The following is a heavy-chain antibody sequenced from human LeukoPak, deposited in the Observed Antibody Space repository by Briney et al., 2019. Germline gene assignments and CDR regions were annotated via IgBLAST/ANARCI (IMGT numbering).Heavy chain of an antibody. V-gene: IGHV4-30-2*02. Sequence: PSETLSLTCSVSGASLTRPTYYQWSWIRQPPGKGLEWIGYIYQSGSTYYNPSLKSRVTISVDRSKNQFSLKLSSVTAADTAMYHCARAYSGSYYYFDYRGQGTLVTVSS. CDR2: IYQSGST. CDR1: GASLTRPTYY. D-gene: IGHD1-26*01. J-gene: IGHJ4*02. CDR3: ARAYSGSYYYFDY.